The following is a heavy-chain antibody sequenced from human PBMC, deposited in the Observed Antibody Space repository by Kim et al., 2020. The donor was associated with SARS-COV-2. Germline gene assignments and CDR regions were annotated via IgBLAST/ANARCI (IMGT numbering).Heavy chain of an antibody. CDR3: ARDVDYYDSSGYSYNWFDP. Sequence: ASVKVSCKASGYTFTSYGISWVRQAPGQGLEWMGWISAYNGNTNYAQKLQGRVTMTTDTSTSTAYMELRSLRSDDTAVYYCARDVDYYDSSGYSYNWFDPWGQGTLVTVSS. D-gene: IGHD3-22*01. V-gene: IGHV1-18*04. CDR2: ISAYNGNT. J-gene: IGHJ5*02. CDR1: GYTFTSYG.